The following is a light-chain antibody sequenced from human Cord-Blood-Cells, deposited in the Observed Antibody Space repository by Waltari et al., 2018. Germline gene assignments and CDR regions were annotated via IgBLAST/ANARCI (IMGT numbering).Light chain of an antibody. CDR1: SGADARGPY. J-gene: IGLJ3*02. V-gene: IGLV7-46*01. CDR2: DTS. Sequence: QAVVAQAPSLTVSPGGPVTLPCGSSSGADARGPYPYWLQQKPGQAPRTLIYDTSNKHSWTPARFSGSLLGGKAALTLSGAQPEDEAEYYCLLSYSGARVFGGGTKLTVL. CDR3: LLSYSGARV.